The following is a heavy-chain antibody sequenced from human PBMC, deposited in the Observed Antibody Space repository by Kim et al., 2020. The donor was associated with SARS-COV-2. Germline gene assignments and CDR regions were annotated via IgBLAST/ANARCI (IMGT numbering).Heavy chain of an antibody. CDR2: INAGNGNT. V-gene: IGHV1-3*01. CDR3: AAGYYGSGSLQ. CDR1: GYTFTNYA. D-gene: IGHD3-10*01. Sequence: ASVKVSCKASGYTFTNYAMHWVRQAPGQRLEWMGWINAGNGNTKYSQKFQGRVTITRDTSASTAYMELSSLRSEDTAMYYCAAGYYGSGSLQWGQGTLVTVSS. J-gene: IGHJ4*02.